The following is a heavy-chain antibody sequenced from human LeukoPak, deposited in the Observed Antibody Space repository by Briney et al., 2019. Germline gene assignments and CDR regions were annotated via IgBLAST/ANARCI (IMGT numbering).Heavy chain of an antibody. J-gene: IGHJ4*02. D-gene: IGHD3-10*01. CDR3: AKTGITMVRGVPDPYDY. CDR1: GFTFSSYA. Sequence: PGGSLRLSCAAFGFTFSSYAMHWVRQAPGKGLEWVAVISYDGSNKYYADSVKGRFTISRDNSKNTLYLQMNSLRAEDTAVYYCAKTGITMVRGVPDPYDYWGQGTLVTVSS. CDR2: ISYDGSNK. V-gene: IGHV3-30-3*02.